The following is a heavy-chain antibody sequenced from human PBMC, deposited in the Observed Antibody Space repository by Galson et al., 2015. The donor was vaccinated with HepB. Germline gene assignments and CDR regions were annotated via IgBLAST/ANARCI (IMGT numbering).Heavy chain of an antibody. CDR2: ISSSTTI. V-gene: IGHV3-48*01. D-gene: IGHD2-15*01. Sequence: SLRLSCAASGFTFSSFGMNWVRQAPGKGLEWVSYISSSTTIYYADSVKGRFTISRDNAKNSLYLQMNSLRAEDTAVYYCARDAYCSGGSCYPPYYYYYMDVWGKGTTVTVSS. J-gene: IGHJ6*03. CDR3: ARDAYCSGGSCYPPYYYYYMDV. CDR1: GFTFSSFG.